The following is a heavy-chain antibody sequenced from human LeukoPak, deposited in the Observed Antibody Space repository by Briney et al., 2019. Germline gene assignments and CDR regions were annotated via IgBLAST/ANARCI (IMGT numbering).Heavy chain of an antibody. Sequence: GGSLRLSCAASGFTFSSYSMNWVRQAPGKGLEWVSSISSSSSYIYYADSVKGRFTISRDNAKNSLYLQMNSLRAEDTAVYYCARDQGESGSYYFDYWGQGTLVTVSS. CDR3: ARDQGESGSYYFDY. J-gene: IGHJ4*02. CDR2: ISSSSSYI. V-gene: IGHV3-21*01. D-gene: IGHD1-26*01. CDR1: GFTFSSYS.